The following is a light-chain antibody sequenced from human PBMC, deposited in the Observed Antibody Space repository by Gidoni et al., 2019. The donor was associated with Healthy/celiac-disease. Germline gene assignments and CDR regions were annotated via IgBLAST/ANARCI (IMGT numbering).Light chain of an antibody. CDR2: GKN. V-gene: IGLV3-19*01. CDR3: NSRDSSGNLVV. J-gene: IGLJ2*01. Sequence: SSELNQDPAVSVALGQTVRITCQGDSLRSYYASWYQQKPGQAPVLVIYGKNNRPSGIPDRFSGSSSGNTASLTITVAQAEDEADYYCNSRDSSGNLVVFGGGTKLTVL. CDR1: SLRSYY.